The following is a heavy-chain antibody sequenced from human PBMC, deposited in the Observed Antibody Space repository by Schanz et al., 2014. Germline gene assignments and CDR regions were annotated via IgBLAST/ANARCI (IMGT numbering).Heavy chain of an antibody. D-gene: IGHD3-10*01. CDR3: ARVHIATYHYNSPGAFDI. V-gene: IGHV1-18*01. Sequence: QAQLVQSAPEVKKPGASVKVSCKASGYSFTTYGLNWVRQAPGQGPELMGWINAHTGNTQYAQKFQGRVNMTRDTVTTTVHLELTRLRTDDTAIYYCARVHIATYHYNSPGAFDIWGQGTRVTVSS. CDR2: INAHTGNT. CDR1: GYSFTTYG. J-gene: IGHJ3*02.